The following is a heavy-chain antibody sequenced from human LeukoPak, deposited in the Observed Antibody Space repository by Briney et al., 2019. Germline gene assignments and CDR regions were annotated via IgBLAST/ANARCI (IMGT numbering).Heavy chain of an antibody. CDR2: ISGSVSGGMT. CDR3: AKSSPPPLRY. J-gene: IGHJ4*02. Sequence: GGSRRLSCAAAGFTFSSYAMSWVRQAPGKGLEWVSSISGSVSGGMTYYADSVKGRFTISRDNSKNTLYLQMTSLRAEATAVYYCAKSSPPPLRYWGQGTLVTVTS. CDR1: GFTFSSYA. V-gene: IGHV3-23*01.